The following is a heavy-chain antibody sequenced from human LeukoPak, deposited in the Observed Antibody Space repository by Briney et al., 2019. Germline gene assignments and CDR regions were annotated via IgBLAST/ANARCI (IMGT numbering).Heavy chain of an antibody. D-gene: IGHD2-21*01. Sequence: GGSLRLSCAASGFTFNIYGMHWVRQAPGKGLEWVAFIWYDGSKKYYADSVKGRFTISRDNSKNMVSLEMNSLRTEDTAVYYCAKDVNAYCSGDCSDYWGQGTRVTVSS. CDR3: AKDVNAYCSGDCSDY. CDR1: GFTFNIYG. V-gene: IGHV3-30*02. CDR2: IWYDGSKK. J-gene: IGHJ4*02.